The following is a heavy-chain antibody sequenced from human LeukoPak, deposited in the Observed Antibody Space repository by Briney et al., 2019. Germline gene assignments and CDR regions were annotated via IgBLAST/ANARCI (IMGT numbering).Heavy chain of an antibody. D-gene: IGHD3-10*01. J-gene: IGHJ5*02. Sequence: SETLSLTCTVSDGSLSGFCWTWIRQSPWKGLEWIGFVYYTGSTKYNPSLKSRVTISVDTSKSQFSLKLTSVTAADTAVYYCARDRGSGTLNNWFDPWGQGTLATVSS. V-gene: IGHV4-59*01. CDR2: VYYTGST. CDR3: ARDRGSGTLNNWFDP. CDR1: DGSLSGFC.